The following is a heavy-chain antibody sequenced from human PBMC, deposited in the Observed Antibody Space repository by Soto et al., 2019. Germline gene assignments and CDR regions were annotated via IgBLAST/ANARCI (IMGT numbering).Heavy chain of an antibody. CDR1: GYTFTGYY. D-gene: IGHD7-27*01. CDR2: INPNSGGT. V-gene: IGHV1-2*02. Sequence: ASVKVSCKASGYTFTGYYMHWVRQAPGQGLEWMGWINPNSGGTNYAQKFQGRVTMTRDTSISTAYMELSRLRSDDTAVYYCASSTWGAWPDWFDPWGQGTLVTVSS. CDR3: ASSTWGAWPDWFDP. J-gene: IGHJ5*02.